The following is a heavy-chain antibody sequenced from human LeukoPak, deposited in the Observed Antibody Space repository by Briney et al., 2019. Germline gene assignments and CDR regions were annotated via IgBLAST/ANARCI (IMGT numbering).Heavy chain of an antibody. CDR2: IYHSGST. Sequence: SETLSLTCTVSGYSISSGYYWGWIQQPPGKGLEWIGSIYHSGSTYYNPSLKSRVTISVDTSKNQFSLKLSSVTAADTAVYYCARDGSGTKFLDYWGQGTLVTVSS. D-gene: IGHD3-10*01. CDR1: GYSISSGYY. CDR3: ARDGSGTKFLDY. J-gene: IGHJ4*02. V-gene: IGHV4-38-2*02.